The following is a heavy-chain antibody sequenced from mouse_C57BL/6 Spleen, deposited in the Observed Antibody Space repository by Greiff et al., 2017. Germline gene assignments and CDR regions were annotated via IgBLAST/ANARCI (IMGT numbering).Heavy chain of an antibody. V-gene: IGHV2-3*01. CDR1: GFSLTSYG. CDR2: IWGDGST. D-gene: IGHD2-4*01. Sequence: VKLMESGPGLVAPSQSLSITCTVSGFSLTSYGVSWVRQPPGTGLEWLGVIWGDGSTNYHSAPISRLSISKDNSKSQVFLKLNSLQTDDTATYYCAKPSYDYDGAWFAYWGQGTLVTVSA. J-gene: IGHJ3*01. CDR3: AKPSYDYDGAWFAY.